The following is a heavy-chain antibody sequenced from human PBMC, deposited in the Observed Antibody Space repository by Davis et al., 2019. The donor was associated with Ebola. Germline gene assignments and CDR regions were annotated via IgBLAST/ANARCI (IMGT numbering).Heavy chain of an antibody. D-gene: IGHD6-13*01. Sequence: GESLKISCKGSGYSFTSYWIGWVRQMPGKGLEWMGIIYPGDSDTRYSPSFQGQVTISTDKSTSTAYLQWSSLKASDSAMYYCARRIAAAGTVFFDYWGQGTLVTVSS. CDR2: IYPGDSDT. J-gene: IGHJ4*02. CDR3: ARRIAAAGTVFFDY. V-gene: IGHV5-51*01. CDR1: GYSFTSYW.